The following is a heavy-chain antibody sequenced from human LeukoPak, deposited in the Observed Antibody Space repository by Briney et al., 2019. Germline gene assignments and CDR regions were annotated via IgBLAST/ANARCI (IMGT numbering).Heavy chain of an antibody. CDR1: GYTFTGYY. V-gene: IGHV1-2*02. J-gene: IGHJ5*02. Sequence: GASVKVSCKPSGYTFTGYYMHWVRQAPGQGLEWMGWINPNSGGTNYAQKFQGRVTMTRDTSISTAYMELSRLRSDDTAVYYCARAGVYCSGGSCYSGDWFDPWGQGTLVTVSS. D-gene: IGHD2-15*01. CDR2: INPNSGGT. CDR3: ARAGVYCSGGSCYSGDWFDP.